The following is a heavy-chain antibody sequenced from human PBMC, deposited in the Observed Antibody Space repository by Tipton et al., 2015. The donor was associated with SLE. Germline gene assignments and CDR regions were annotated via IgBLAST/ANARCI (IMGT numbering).Heavy chain of an antibody. CDR2: IYSGGST. CDR1: GFTVSSNY. V-gene: IGHV3-53*04. Sequence: LRLSCAASGFTVSSNYMSWVRQAPGKGLEWVSVIYSGGSTYYADSVKGRFTISRHNSKNTLYLQMNSLRAEDTAVYYCARAMSYYYYDSCDAFDIWGQGTMVTVSS. J-gene: IGHJ3*02. CDR3: ARAMSYYYYDSCDAFDI. D-gene: IGHD3-22*01.